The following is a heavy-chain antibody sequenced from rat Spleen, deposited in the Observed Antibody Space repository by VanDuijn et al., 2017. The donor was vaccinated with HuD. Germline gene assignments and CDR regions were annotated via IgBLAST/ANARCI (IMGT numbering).Heavy chain of an antibody. CDR2: IWATGST. CDR3: ARGGYTSDN. CDR1: GFSLTSYN. V-gene: IGHV2-30*01. J-gene: IGHJ2*01. D-gene: IGHD1-11*01. Sequence: QVQLKESGPDLVQPSQTLSLTCTVSGFSLTSYNVHWVRQPTGKGLEWMGVIWATGSTDYNSALKSRLSISRDTSKNQVFLKMNSQQNEDTAMYFCARGGYTSDNWGQGVMVTVSS.